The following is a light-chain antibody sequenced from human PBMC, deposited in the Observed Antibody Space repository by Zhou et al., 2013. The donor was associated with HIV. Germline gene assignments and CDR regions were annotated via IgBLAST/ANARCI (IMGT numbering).Light chain of an antibody. Sequence: DIQMTQSPLTLSASVGDRVTVTCRASQSLGRWLAWYQQRPGKAPKLIIYRASSLQSGVPSRFSGSGSEREFNLTIDGLQPEDFATYYCQQSYSTPRTFGQGTKVEIK. CDR3: QQSYSTPRT. CDR2: RAS. V-gene: IGKV1-5*03. J-gene: IGKJ1*01. CDR1: QSLGRW.